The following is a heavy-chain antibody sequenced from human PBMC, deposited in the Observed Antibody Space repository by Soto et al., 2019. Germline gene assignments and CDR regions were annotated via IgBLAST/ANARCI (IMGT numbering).Heavy chain of an antibody. V-gene: IGHV5-51*01. CDR2: IYPGDSDT. J-gene: IGHJ6*02. Sequence: GESLKISCKGSGYSFTSYWIGWVRQMPGKGLEWMGIIYPGDSDTRYSPSFQGQVTIPADKSISTAYLQWSSLKASDTAMYYCARQGGGGYSGYPTPYYYYGMDVWGQGTTVTVSS. CDR1: GYSFTSYW. CDR3: ARQGGGGYSGYPTPYYYYGMDV. D-gene: IGHD5-12*01.